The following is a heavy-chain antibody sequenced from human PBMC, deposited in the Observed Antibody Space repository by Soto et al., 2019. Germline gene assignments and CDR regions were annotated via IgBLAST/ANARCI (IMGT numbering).Heavy chain of an antibody. CDR3: ARYYSLSVLTGAY. J-gene: IGHJ4*02. V-gene: IGHV1-18*01. CDR1: GYTFTSYG. CDR2: IGAFNGDT. D-gene: IGHD2-21*01. Sequence: QVQLVQSGAEVKKPGASVKVSCKASGYTFTSYGVTWVRQAPGQGLEWMGWIGAFNGDTNYAQKFQGRVTMTTDTPTSTAYMELRSLTSDDTAVYYCARYYSLSVLTGAYWGQGTLVTVSS.